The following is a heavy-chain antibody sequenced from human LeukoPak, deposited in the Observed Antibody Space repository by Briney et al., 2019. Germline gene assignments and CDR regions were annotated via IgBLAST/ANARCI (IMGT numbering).Heavy chain of an antibody. V-gene: IGHV3-21*01. CDR3: AREYSSSSRLADLGP. Sequence: PGGSLRLSCAASGFTFSSYSMNWVRQAPGKGLEWVSSISSSSSYIYYADSVKGRFTISRDNAKNSLYLQMNSLRAEDTAVYYCAREYSSSSRLADLGPWGQGTLVTVSS. CDR1: GFTFSSYS. CDR2: ISSSSSYI. D-gene: IGHD6-6*01. J-gene: IGHJ5*02.